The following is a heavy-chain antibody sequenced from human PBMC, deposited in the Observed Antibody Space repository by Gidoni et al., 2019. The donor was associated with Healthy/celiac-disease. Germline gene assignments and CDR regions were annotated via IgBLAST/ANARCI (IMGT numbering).Heavy chain of an antibody. D-gene: IGHD2-15*01. V-gene: IGHV3-15*01. J-gene: IGHJ4*02. CDR1: GFSLSDAG. CDR2: IKSKINGATA. Sequence: EVQLVESGGGLVKPGGSLRLSCAASGFSLSDAGMNWVRQAPGKGREWVGRIKSKINGATADYAAPVKGRFTISRDDSKNTLYLQANNLKIEDTAVYYCVTRGYCSGGSCYTGYWGQGTLVTVSS. CDR3: VTRGYCSGGSCYTGY.